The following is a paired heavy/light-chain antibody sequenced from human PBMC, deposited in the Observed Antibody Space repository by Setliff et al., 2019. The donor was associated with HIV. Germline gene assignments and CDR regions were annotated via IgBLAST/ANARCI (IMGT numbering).Heavy chain of an antibody. CDR3: ARRGGYYDILTGYYPDGGVDY. V-gene: IGHV4-39*01. D-gene: IGHD3-9*01. J-gene: IGHJ4*02. Sequence: QLQLQESGPGLVKPSETLSLTCTVSGGSISSSSYYWGWIRQPPGKGLEWIGSIYYSGSTYYNPSLKSRVTISVDTSKNQFSLKLSSVTAADTAVYYCARRGGYYDILTGYYPDGGVDYWGQGTLVTVSS. CDR2: IYYSGST. CDR1: GGSISSSSYY.
Light chain of an antibody. V-gene: IGKV3-15*01. CDR2: GAS. CDR3: QQYNNWPQT. Sequence: EIVMTQSPATLSVSPGERATLSCRASQSVSSNLAWYQQKPGQAPRLLIYGASTRATGIPARFSGSGSGTEFTLTISSMQSEDFAVYYCQQYNNWPQTFGQGTKVEIK. J-gene: IGKJ1*01. CDR1: QSVSSN.